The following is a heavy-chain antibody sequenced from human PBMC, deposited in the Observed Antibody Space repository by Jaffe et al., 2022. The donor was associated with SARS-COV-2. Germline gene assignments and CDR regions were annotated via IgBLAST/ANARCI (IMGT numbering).Heavy chain of an antibody. CDR1: GFTFSNYW. CDR3: AKTEQQWPNDGFDI. Sequence: EVQLVESGGGLVQPGGSLRLSCLASGFTFSNYWMTWVRQAPGKGLEWVANIKQDGSVENYVDSVKGRFTISRDNAKNSLHLQMNSLRAGDTAVYYCAKTEQQWPNDGFDIWGQGIMVTVSS. CDR2: IKQDGSVE. J-gene: IGHJ3*02. V-gene: IGHV3-7*03. D-gene: IGHD6-19*01.